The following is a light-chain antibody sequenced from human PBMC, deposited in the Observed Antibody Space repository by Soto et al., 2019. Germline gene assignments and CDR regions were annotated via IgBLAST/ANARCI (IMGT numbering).Light chain of an antibody. CDR3: SSYTSSSNWV. Sequence: QSVLTQPASVSGSPGQSITISCTGTSSDVGGYNYVSWYQQHPGKAPKLMIYDVSNRPSGVPNRFSGSKSGNTASLTVSGLQAEDEADYYCSSYTSSSNWVFGGGTKVTVL. J-gene: IGLJ3*02. CDR2: DVS. V-gene: IGLV2-14*01. CDR1: SSDVGGYNY.